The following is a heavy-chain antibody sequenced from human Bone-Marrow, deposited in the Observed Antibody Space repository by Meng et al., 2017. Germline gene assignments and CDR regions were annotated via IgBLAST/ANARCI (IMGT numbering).Heavy chain of an antibody. CDR2: ISSSGSTI. D-gene: IGHD6-19*01. Sequence: GGSLRLSCVASGLSFTDAWMSWVRQAPGKGLEWVSYISSSGSTIYYADSVKGRFTISRDNAKNSLYLQMNSLRAEDTAVYYCARAPPSRIAVVLYFQHWGQGTLVTVS. J-gene: IGHJ1*01. CDR1: GLSFTDAW. V-gene: IGHV3-11*04. CDR3: ARAPPSRIAVVLYFQH.